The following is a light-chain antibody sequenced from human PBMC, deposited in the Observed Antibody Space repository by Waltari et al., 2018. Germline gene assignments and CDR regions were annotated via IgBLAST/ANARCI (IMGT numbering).Light chain of an antibody. J-gene: IGLJ2*01. CDR1: KLGDKY. CDR2: QDN. CDR3: QAWDSSTAI. Sequence: SYELTQPPSVSVSPGQTASITCSGDKLGDKYACWYQQKPGQSPVLVIYQDNNRPSGIRERFSGSNSGNTATLTIRGTQAMDEADYYCQAWDSSTAIFGGGTKLTVL. V-gene: IGLV3-1*01.